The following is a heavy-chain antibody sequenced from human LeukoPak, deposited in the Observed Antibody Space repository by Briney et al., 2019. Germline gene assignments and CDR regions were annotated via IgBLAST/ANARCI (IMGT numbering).Heavy chain of an antibody. CDR2: IYYSGST. CDR3: ARTGATAYYYDPNGAFDI. D-gene: IGHD3-22*01. Sequence: PSQTLSLTCTVSGGSISSGGYYWSWIRQHPGKGLEWIGYIYYSGSTYYSPSLRSRVTISVDTSKNQFSLKLSSVTAADTAVYYCARTGATAYYYDPNGAFDIWGQGTMVTVSS. V-gene: IGHV4-31*03. CDR1: GGSISSGGYY. J-gene: IGHJ3*02.